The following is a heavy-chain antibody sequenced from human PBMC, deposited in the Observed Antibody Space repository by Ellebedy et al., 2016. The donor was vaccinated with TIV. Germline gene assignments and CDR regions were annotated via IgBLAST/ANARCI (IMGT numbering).Heavy chain of an antibody. Sequence: ASVKVSCKASGYTFIRYYIHWARQAPGQGLEWMGIINPSGGSTSYTQKFQGRVTMTRDTSTSTVYMELSSLRSEDTAVYYCARGGITGTAWGVHDHWGQGALVTVSS. CDR3: ARGGITGTAWGVHDH. J-gene: IGHJ4*02. CDR2: INPSGGST. CDR1: GYTFIRYY. V-gene: IGHV1-46*01. D-gene: IGHD1-7*01.